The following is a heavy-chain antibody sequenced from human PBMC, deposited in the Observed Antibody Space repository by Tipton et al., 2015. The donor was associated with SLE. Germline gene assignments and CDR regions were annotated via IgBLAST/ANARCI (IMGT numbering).Heavy chain of an antibody. D-gene: IGHD7-27*01. V-gene: IGHV4-59*01. J-gene: IGHJ4*02. CDR3: ARENWGPSWPYFDS. Sequence: TLSLTCTVSGGSISSYYWSWIRQPPGKGLEWIGYIYYSGSTNYNPSLKSRVTTSVDTSKNQFSLKLSSVTAADTAVYYCARENWGPSWPYFDSWNRGTLVTVSS. CDR2: IYYSGST. CDR1: GGSISSYY.